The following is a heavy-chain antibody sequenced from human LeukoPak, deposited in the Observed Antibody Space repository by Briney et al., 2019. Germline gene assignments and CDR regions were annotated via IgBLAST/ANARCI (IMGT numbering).Heavy chain of an antibody. CDR1: GGSISGFY. D-gene: IGHD2-2*01. CDR3: ASGTSSWTWFDP. Sequence: SETLSLTCTVSGGSISGFYWSWIRQPAGKGLEWIGRIYNSASTNYNPSLKSRVTISVDTSKNQFSLKLTSVTAADTAVYYCASGTSSWTWFDPWGQGTPVTVSS. CDR2: IYNSAST. J-gene: IGHJ5*02. V-gene: IGHV4-4*07.